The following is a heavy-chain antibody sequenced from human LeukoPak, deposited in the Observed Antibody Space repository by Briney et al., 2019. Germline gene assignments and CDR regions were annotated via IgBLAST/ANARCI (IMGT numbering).Heavy chain of an antibody. J-gene: IGHJ4*02. CDR1: GYTFIGYY. Sequence: ASVKVSCKASGYTFIGYYMHWVRQAPGQGLEWMGRINPNSGGTDYAQKFQGRVTMTRDSSISIAYLEFSSLRSDDTAVYYCARDWTMTTLDYWGPGTLVTVSS. CDR3: ARDWTMTTLDY. V-gene: IGHV1-2*06. D-gene: IGHD4-17*01. CDR2: INPNSGGT.